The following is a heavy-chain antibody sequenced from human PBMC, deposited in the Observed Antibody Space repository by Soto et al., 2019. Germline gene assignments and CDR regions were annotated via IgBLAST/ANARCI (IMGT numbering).Heavy chain of an antibody. Sequence: EMQLLESGGGLVQPGGSLRLSCAASGFTFSTYAMSWVRQAPGKGLEWVSLISGSGGSTYYADSVQGRFTISRDNSKNTLYLLMNSLRAEKTVVYFCAAGHPGRETPVAMCWGQGTMVTVSA. CDR3: AAGHPGRETPVAMC. V-gene: IGHV3-23*01. D-gene: IGHD5-12*01. CDR1: GFTFSTYA. CDR2: ISGSGGST. J-gene: IGHJ4*02.